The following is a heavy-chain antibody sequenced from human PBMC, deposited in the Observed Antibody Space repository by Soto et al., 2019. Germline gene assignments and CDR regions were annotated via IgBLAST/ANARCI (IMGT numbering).Heavy chain of an antibody. Sequence: ASVKVSCKASGYTFTSYGISWVRQAPGQGLEWMGWISAYNGNTNYAQKLQGRVTMTTDTSTSTAYMELRSLRSDDTAVYYCARDRRNPNYYYYGMDVWGQGTTVTVSS. CDR1: GYTFTSYG. J-gene: IGHJ6*02. CDR2: ISAYNGNT. V-gene: IGHV1-18*01. CDR3: ARDRRNPNYYYYGMDV.